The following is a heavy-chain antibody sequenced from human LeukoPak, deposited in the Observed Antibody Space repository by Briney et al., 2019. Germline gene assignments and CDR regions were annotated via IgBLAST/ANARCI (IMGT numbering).Heavy chain of an antibody. Sequence: GGSLRLSCAASGFTFSSYAMHWVRQAPGKGLEWVSSISSSSSYIYYADSVKGRFTISRDNSKNTLYLQMNSLRAEDTAVYYCAKGADTFGGVIVDFDYWGQGTLVTVSS. CDR1: GFTFSSYA. CDR3: AKGADTFGGVIVDFDY. V-gene: IGHV3-21*04. J-gene: IGHJ4*02. CDR2: ISSSSSYI. D-gene: IGHD3-16*02.